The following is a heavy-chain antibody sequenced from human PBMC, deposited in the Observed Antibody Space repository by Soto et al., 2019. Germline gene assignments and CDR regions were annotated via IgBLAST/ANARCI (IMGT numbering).Heavy chain of an antibody. V-gene: IGHV3-23*01. CDR3: AKDDRELLLSHCDY. Sequence: EVQLLESGGGLVQPGGSLRLSCAASGVTFSSYAMSWVRQAPGKGLEWVSAISGSGASTYYADSVKGRFTISRDNSKNALYLQMDSLRAKDTAVYYCAKDDRELLLSHCDYWGQGTLVTVSS. CDR2: ISGSGAST. J-gene: IGHJ4*02. D-gene: IGHD3-10*01. CDR1: GVTFSSYA.